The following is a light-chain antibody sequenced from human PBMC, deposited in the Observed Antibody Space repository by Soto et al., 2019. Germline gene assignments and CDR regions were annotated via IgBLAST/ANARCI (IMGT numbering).Light chain of an antibody. CDR1: QSVSRY. CDR3: KQRSTWYT. CDR2: DAS. Sequence: EIVLTQSPATLSLSPGERATLSCRASQSVSRYLAWYQQKPGQAPRLLIYDASNRATGIPARFSGSGSGTDFTLTIISLEPEDFAVYYCKQRSTWYTFGQGTKLEIK. V-gene: IGKV3-11*01. J-gene: IGKJ2*01.